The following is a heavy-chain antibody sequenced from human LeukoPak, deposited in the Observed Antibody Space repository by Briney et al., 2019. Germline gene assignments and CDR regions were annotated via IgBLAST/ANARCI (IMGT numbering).Heavy chain of an antibody. CDR1: GFTFSSYG. V-gene: IGHV3-30*02. CDR3: AKGTPPDVDY. CDR2: IRYDGSNK. J-gene: IGHJ4*02. Sequence: GGFLRLSCAASGFTFSSYGMHWVRQAPGKGLEWVAFIRYDGSNKYYADSVKGRFTISRDNSKNTLYLQMNSLRAEDTAVYYCAKGTPPDVDYWGQGTLVTVSS.